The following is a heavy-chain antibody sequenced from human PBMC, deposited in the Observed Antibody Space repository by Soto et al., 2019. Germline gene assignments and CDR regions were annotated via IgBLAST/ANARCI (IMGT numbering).Heavy chain of an antibody. J-gene: IGHJ4*02. CDR2: ISWNSGSI. V-gene: IGHV3-9*01. D-gene: IGHD3-10*01. CDR3: AKDIGRFGELMYY. CDR1: GFTFDDYA. Sequence: EVQLVESGGGLVQPGRSLRLSCAASGFTFDDYAMHWVRQAPGKGLEWVSGISWNSGSIGYADSVKGRFTISRDNAKNSLYLQMNSLRAEDTALYYCAKDIGRFGELMYYWGQGTLVTVSS.